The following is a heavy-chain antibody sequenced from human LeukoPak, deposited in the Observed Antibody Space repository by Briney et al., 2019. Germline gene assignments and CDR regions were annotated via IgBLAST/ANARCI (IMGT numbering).Heavy chain of an antibody. D-gene: IGHD3-22*01. V-gene: IGHV6-1*01. J-gene: IGHJ4*02. CDR2: TYYRSKWYN. Sequence: SQNLSLTCAISGDSVSSNSAAWNWIRQSPSRGLEWLGRTYYRSKWYNDYAVSVKSRITINPDTSKNQFSLQLNSVTPEDTAVYYCARGRARYYYDSSGYYYFDYWGQGTLVTVSS. CDR1: GDSVSSNSAA. CDR3: ARGRARYYYDSSGYYYFDY.